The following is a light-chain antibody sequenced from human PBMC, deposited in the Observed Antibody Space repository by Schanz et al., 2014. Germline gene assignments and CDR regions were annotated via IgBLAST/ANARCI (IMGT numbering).Light chain of an antibody. CDR1: QSISNF. CDR2: GAS. CDR3: QQSYSTPYT. V-gene: IGKV1-39*01. Sequence: DIQMTQSPSTLSASVGDRVTITCRASQSISNFLNWYQLRTGKAPKLLIFGASNLQSGVPSRFSGSGSGTDFTLTVSSLQPEDFATYYCQQSYSTPYTFGQGTKLEIK. J-gene: IGKJ2*01.